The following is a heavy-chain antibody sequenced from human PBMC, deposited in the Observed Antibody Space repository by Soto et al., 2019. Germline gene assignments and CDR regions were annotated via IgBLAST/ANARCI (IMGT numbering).Heavy chain of an antibody. Sequence: SETLSLTCTVSGGSISSYYWSWIRQPPGKGLEWIGYIYYSGSTNYNPSLKSRVTISVDTSKNQFSLKLSSVTAADTAVYYCAGTYYYDSSGYLFFDYWGQGTLVTVSS. CDR1: GGSISSYY. D-gene: IGHD3-22*01. CDR3: AGTYYYDSSGYLFFDY. CDR2: IYYSGST. V-gene: IGHV4-59*08. J-gene: IGHJ4*02.